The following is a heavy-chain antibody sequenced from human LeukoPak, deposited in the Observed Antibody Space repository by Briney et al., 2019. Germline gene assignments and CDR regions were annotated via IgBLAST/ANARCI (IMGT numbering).Heavy chain of an antibody. Sequence: SETLSLTCAVSGYSISSGYYWGWIRQPPGKGLEWIGSIYHSGSTYYNPSLKSRVTIPVDTSKNQFSLKLSSVTAADTAVYYCARALDTAMVFDYYYYYYMDVWGKGTTVTVSS. J-gene: IGHJ6*03. CDR1: GYSISSGYY. V-gene: IGHV4-38-2*01. CDR2: IYHSGST. D-gene: IGHD5-18*01. CDR3: ARALDTAMVFDYYYYYYMDV.